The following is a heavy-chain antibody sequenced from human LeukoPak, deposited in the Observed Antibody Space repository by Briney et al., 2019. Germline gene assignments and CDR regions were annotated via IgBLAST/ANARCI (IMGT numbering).Heavy chain of an antibody. J-gene: IGHJ4*02. CDR3: ARVGYSSSIDY. D-gene: IGHD6-6*01. CDR1: GGSFSGYY. V-gene: IGHV4-59*12. CDR2: IYYSGGT. Sequence: PSETLSLTCAVYGGSFSGYYWSWIRQPPGKGLEWIGYIYYSGGTNYNPSLKSRVTISVDTSKNQFSLKLSSVTAADTAVYYCARVGYSSSIDYWGQGTLVTVSS.